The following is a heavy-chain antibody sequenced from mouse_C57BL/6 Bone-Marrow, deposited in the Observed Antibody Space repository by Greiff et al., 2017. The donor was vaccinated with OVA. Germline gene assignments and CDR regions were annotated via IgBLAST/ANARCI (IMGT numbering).Heavy chain of an antibody. V-gene: IGHV1-7*01. CDR1: GYTFTSYW. J-gene: IGHJ2*01. CDR3: ARSNCGENYCDY. CDR2: INPSSGYT. Sequence: QVQLQQSGAELAKPGASVKLSCKASGYTFTSYWMHWVKQRPGQGLEWIGYINPSSGYTKYNQKFKDTATLTADKSSSTAYMQLSSLTYEDSAVYYCARSNCGENYCDYWGQGTTLTVSS. D-gene: IGHD4-1*01.